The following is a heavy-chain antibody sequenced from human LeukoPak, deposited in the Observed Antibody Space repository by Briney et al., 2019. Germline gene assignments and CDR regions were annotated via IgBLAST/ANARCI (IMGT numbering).Heavy chain of an antibody. Sequence: SETLSLTCTVSGGSISSSSYYWGWIRQPPGKGLEWIGSIYYNGITYYNPSLKSRVTISVDTSKDQFSLKLSSVTAADTAVYYCARVDGSGSYYRGSNWFDPWGQGTLVTVSS. CDR3: ARVDGSGSYYRGSNWFDP. CDR1: GGSISSSSYY. V-gene: IGHV4-39*07. J-gene: IGHJ5*02. CDR2: IYYNGIT. D-gene: IGHD3-10*01.